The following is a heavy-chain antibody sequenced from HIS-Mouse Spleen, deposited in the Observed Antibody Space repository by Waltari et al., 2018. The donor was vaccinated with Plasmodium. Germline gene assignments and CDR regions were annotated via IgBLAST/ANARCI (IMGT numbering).Heavy chain of an antibody. J-gene: IGHJ4*02. CDR2: ISYDGSNK. V-gene: IGHV3-30-3*01. CDR3: ARNPYSSGWTFDY. Sequence: QVQLVESGGGVVQPGRSLRLSCAASGFTFSSYAMHWVRQAPGKGLEWVAVISYDGSNKYYADSVKGRFTISRDNSKNTLYLQMNSLRAEDTAVYYCARNPYSSGWTFDYWGQGTLVTVSS. D-gene: IGHD6-19*01. CDR1: GFTFSSYA.